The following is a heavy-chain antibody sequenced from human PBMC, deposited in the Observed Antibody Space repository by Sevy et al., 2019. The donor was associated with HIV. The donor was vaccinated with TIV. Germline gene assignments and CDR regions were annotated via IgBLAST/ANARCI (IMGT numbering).Heavy chain of an antibody. CDR2: INTGGSNT. J-gene: IGHJ4*02. CDR3: ARVVGATPHYIDH. D-gene: IGHD1-26*01. CDR1: GFPFSSYW. V-gene: IGHV3-74*01. Sequence: GGSLRLSCVASGFPFSSYWMFWVSQAPGKGLVWVSRINTGGSNTNYADSVKGRFTISRDNAKNTLYLQMNSLRAEDTAVYYCARVVGATPHYIDHWGQGTLVTVSS.